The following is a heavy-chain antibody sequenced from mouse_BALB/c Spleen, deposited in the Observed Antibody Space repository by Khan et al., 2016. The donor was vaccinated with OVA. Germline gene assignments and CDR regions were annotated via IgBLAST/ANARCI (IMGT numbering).Heavy chain of an antibody. Sequence: VQLQQSGTVLARPGASVKMSCKASGYSFTSYWMYWVKQRPGQGLEWIGGIYPGNSDTDYNQKFKGKATLTAGTSASTAYMELSSLTSEDSAVYYCTRGGYSSFAYWGQGTLVTVSA. CDR1: GYSFTSYW. D-gene: IGHD1-3*01. J-gene: IGHJ3*01. CDR3: TRGGYSSFAY. CDR2: IYPGNSDT. V-gene: IGHV1-5*01.